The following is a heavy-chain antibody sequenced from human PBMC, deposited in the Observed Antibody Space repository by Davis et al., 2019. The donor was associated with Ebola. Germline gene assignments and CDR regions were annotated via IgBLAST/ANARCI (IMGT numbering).Heavy chain of an antibody. Sequence: PGGSLRLSCAASGFTFDDYAMHWVRQAPGKGLEWVSGISWNSGSIGYADSVKGRFTISRDNAKNSLYLQMNSLRAEDTALYYCAKTITGTTGGFDYWGQGTLVTVSS. V-gene: IGHV3-9*01. CDR1: GFTFDDYA. J-gene: IGHJ4*02. D-gene: IGHD1-7*01. CDR3: AKTITGTTGGFDY. CDR2: ISWNSGSI.